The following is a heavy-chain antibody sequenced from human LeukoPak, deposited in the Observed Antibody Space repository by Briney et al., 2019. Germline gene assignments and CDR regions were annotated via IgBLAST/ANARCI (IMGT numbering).Heavy chain of an antibody. CDR2: ISYDGSNK. D-gene: IGHD3-3*01. J-gene: IGHJ6*02. CDR1: GLTFSSYG. Sequence: GGSLRLSCAASGLTFSSYGMHWVRQAPGKGLEWVAVISYDGSNKYYADSVKGRFTISRDNSKNTLYLQMNSLRAEDTAVYYCAKDLDFGYYYYGMDVWGQGTTVTVSS. V-gene: IGHV3-30*18. CDR3: AKDLDFGYYYYGMDV.